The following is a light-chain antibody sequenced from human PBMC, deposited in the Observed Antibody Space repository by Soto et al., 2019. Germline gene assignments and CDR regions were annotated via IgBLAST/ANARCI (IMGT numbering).Light chain of an antibody. J-gene: IGKJ4*01. CDR3: QQFENRPLS. CDR2: DAS. CDR1: QDIRIS. Sequence: DIQMTQSPSSLSASVGDRVTSTCQVSQDIRISLNWYQQRPGKAPKVLIYDASRLESGVPSRFSGRGSAPNITFNLSTLQPADFATYFCQQFENRPLSFGGGTKVEVQ. V-gene: IGKV1-33*01.